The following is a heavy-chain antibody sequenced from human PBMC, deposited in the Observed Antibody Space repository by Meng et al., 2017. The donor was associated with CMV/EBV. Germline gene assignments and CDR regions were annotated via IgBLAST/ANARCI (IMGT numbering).Heavy chain of an antibody. D-gene: IGHD2-2*01. J-gene: IGHJ4*02. Sequence: GESLKISCAASGFTVSSNYMSWVRQAPGKGLEWVSVIYSGGSTYYADSVKGRFTISRDNAKNSLYLQMNSLRAEDTAVYYCARDMVVPATASYYFDYWGQGTLVTVSS. V-gene: IGHV3-66*01. CDR2: IYSGGST. CDR1: GFTVSSNY. CDR3: ARDMVVPATASYYFDY.